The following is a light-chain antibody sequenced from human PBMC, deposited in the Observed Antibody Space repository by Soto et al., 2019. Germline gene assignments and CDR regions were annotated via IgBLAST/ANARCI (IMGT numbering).Light chain of an antibody. CDR2: GAS. CDR1: QAVSTN. Sequence: EIVMTQSPATLSVSPGERATLSCRASQAVSTNLAWYQQKPGQAPRLLIYGASTRATGIPARFSGSGSGTEFTLTISRLQSDDFAVYYCQQYTNWPLWTFGQGTKVDIK. V-gene: IGKV3-15*01. J-gene: IGKJ1*01. CDR3: QQYTNWPLWT.